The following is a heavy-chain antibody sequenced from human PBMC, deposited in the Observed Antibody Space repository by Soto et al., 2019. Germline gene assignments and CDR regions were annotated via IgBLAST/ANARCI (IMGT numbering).Heavy chain of an antibody. D-gene: IGHD1-1*01. CDR2: IYYSGST. CDR1: GGSISSGGYY. V-gene: IGHV4-31*03. CDR3: ARESTKNWFDP. J-gene: IGHJ5*02. Sequence: SETLSLTCTVSGGSISSGGYYWSRIRQHPGKGLEWIGYIYYSGSTYYNPSLKSRVTISVDTSKNQFSLKLSSVTAADTAVDYCARESTKNWFDPWGQGNLVTFSS.